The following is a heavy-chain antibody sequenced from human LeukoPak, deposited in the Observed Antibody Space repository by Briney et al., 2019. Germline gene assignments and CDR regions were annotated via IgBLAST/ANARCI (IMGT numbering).Heavy chain of an antibody. CDR3: AREPPNYYDSSGYYQDAFDI. CDR1: GGTFSSYA. CDR2: IIPILGIA. Sequence: SVKVSCKASGGTFSSYAISWVRQAPGQGLEWMGRIIPILGIANYAQKFQGRVTITADKSTSTAYMELSSLRSEDTAVYYCAREPPNYYDSSGYYQDAFDIWGQGTMVTVSS. J-gene: IGHJ3*02. V-gene: IGHV1-69*04. D-gene: IGHD3-22*01.